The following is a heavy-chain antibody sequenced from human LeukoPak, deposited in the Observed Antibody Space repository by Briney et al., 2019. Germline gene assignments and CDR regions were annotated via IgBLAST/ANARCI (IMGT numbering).Heavy chain of an antibody. CDR3: TRDLPYSSSWESIDY. Sequence: ASVKVSCKASGGTFSSYAISWVRQAPGQGLEWMGWINPNSGGTYYAQKFQGRVTMTSDTSISTAYMELSRLRSDNTAVYYCTRDLPYSSSWESIDYWGQGTLVTVSS. V-gene: IGHV1-2*02. J-gene: IGHJ4*02. D-gene: IGHD6-13*01. CDR2: INPNSGGT. CDR1: GGTFSSYA.